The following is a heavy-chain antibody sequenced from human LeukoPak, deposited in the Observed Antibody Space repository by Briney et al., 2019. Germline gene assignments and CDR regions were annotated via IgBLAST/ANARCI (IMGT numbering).Heavy chain of an antibody. D-gene: IGHD6-6*01. CDR2: IYTSGST. CDR1: GGSISSGSYY. Sequence: TSETLSLTCTVSGGSISSGSYYWSWIRQPAGKGLEWIGRIYTSGSTNYNPSLKSRVTISVDTSKNQFSLKLSSVTAADTAVYYCAREEHMAARGFLGWFYPWGQGTLVTVSS. J-gene: IGHJ5*02. V-gene: IGHV4-61*02. CDR3: AREEHMAARGFLGWFYP.